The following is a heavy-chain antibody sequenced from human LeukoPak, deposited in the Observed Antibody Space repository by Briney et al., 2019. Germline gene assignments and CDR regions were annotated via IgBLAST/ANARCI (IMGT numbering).Heavy chain of an antibody. Sequence: ASVKVSRKASGYTFTGYYMHWVRQAPGQGLEWMGLINPNSGGTNYAQKFQGRVTMTRDTSISTDYMELSRLRSDDTAVYYCARDYYDSSGYYNYWGQGTLVTVSS. D-gene: IGHD3-22*01. CDR1: GYTFTGYY. CDR2: INPNSGGT. V-gene: IGHV1-2*06. CDR3: ARDYYDSSGYYNY. J-gene: IGHJ4*02.